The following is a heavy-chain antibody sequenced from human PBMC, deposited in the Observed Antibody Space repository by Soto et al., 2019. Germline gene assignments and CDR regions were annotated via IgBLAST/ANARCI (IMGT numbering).Heavy chain of an antibody. J-gene: IGHJ6*03. CDR1: GFTFSSYS. CDR2: ISSSSSTI. CDR3: ARDQAVAEFYYYYMDV. Sequence: QPGGSLRLSCAASGFTFSSYSMNWVRQAPGKGLEWVSYISSSSSTIYYADSVKGRFTISRDNAKNSLYLQMNSLRAEDTAVYYCARDQAVAEFYYYYMDVWGKGTTVTVSS. V-gene: IGHV3-48*01. D-gene: IGHD6-19*01.